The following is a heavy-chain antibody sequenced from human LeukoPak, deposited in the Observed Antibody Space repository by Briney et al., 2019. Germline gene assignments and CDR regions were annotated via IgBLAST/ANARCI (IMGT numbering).Heavy chain of an antibody. J-gene: IGHJ4*02. Sequence: SETLSLTCNVSGGSINSNNHYWGWIRQPPGKGLEWIGQIYHSGSTNYNPSLKSRATISVDKSKNQFSLRLSSVTAADTAVYYCARDWGSMIRGDHTLDYWGQGTLVTVSS. V-gene: IGHV4-39*07. CDR2: IYHSGST. CDR3: ARDWGSMIRGDHTLDY. CDR1: GGSINSNNHY. D-gene: IGHD3-10*01.